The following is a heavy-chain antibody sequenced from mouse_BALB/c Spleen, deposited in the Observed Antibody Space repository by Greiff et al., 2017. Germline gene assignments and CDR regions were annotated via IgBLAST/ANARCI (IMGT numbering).Heavy chain of an antibody. D-gene: IGHD2-4*01. CDR3: AREDYGFAY. Sequence: EVQVVESGGGLVQPGGSLKLSCAASGFTFSSYGMSWVRQTPDKRLELVATINSNGGSTYYPDSVKGRFTISRDNAKNTLYLQMSSLKSEDTAMYYCAREDYGFAYWGQGTLVTVSA. V-gene: IGHV5-6-3*01. J-gene: IGHJ3*01. CDR2: INSNGGST. CDR1: GFTFSSYG.